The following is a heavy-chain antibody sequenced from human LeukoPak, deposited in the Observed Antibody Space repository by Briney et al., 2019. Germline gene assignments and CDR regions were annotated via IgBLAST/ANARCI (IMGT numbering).Heavy chain of an antibody. J-gene: IGHJ4*02. V-gene: IGHV3-7*03. Sequence: PGGSLRLSCAASGFTFSRYWMTWVRQAPGKGLEWVANIKQDGSEKYYEDSVKGRFTISRDNAKNSLSLQMNSLRAEDTAVYYCGRDLGGRSGYWGQGTLVTVSS. CDR2: IKQDGSEK. D-gene: IGHD1-26*01. CDR1: GFTFSRYW. CDR3: GRDLGGRSGY.